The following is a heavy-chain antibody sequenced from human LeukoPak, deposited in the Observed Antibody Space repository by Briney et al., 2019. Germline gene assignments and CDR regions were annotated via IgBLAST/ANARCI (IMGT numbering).Heavy chain of an antibody. CDR1: DYSISSGYY. CDR3: ARDRYYYDSSARYFDY. J-gene: IGHJ4*02. CDR2: IYHSGST. Sequence: RSSETLSLTCSVSDYSISSGYYWGWIRQPPGKGLEWIGSIYHSGSTYYNPSLKSRVTMSVDTSKNQFSLKLSSVTAADTAVYYCARDRYYYDSSARYFDYWGQGTLVTVSS. V-gene: IGHV4-38-2*02. D-gene: IGHD3-22*01.